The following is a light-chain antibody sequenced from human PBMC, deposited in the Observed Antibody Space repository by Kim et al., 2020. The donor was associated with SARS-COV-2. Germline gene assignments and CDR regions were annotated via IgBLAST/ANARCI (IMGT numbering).Light chain of an antibody. CDR2: EVS. J-gene: IGLJ1*01. V-gene: IGLV2-8*01. CDR3: ISYAGSSNFNV. CDR1: SSDVGAYNY. Sequence: QSALTQPPSASGSPGQSVTISCTGTSSDVGAYNYVSWYQQHPGKAPKLMIYEVSKRPSGVPDRFSGSKSGNTASLTVSGLQAEDEADYYCISYAGSSNFNVFGSGTKVTVL.